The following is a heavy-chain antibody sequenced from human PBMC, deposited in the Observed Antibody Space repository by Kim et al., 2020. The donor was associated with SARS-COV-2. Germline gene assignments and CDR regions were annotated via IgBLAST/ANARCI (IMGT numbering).Heavy chain of an antibody. CDR2: IRRSDGGT. V-gene: IGHV3-23*01. Sequence: GGSLRLSCAASGFTVNTYAMSWVRQAPGKGLEWVSDIRRSDGGTFYADSVKGRFTISRDNSKNTLYLQMSSLRAEDTALYYCARGRGGVTNAFDIWGQGTMVTVSS. CDR3: ARGRGGVTNAFDI. J-gene: IGHJ3*02. D-gene: IGHD3-10*01. CDR1: GFTVNTYA.